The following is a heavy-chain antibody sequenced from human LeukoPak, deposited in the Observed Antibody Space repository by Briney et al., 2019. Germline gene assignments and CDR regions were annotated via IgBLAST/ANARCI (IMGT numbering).Heavy chain of an antibody. CDR1: GYTFTSYG. CDR3: ARGPYCSGGTCYSQYYDF. CDR2: SSTYNGNK. Sequence: ASVKVSCKASGYTFTSYGITWVRQAPGQGLEWMGLSSTYNGNKNYAQKLQGRVTMTTDTCTSTAYLETRSMRSDDTDVYSCARGPYCSGGTCYSQYYDFWGQGTLVPVSS. V-gene: IGHV1-18*01. D-gene: IGHD2-15*01. J-gene: IGHJ4*02.